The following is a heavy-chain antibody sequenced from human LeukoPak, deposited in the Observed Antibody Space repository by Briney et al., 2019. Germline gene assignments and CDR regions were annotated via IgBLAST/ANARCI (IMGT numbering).Heavy chain of an antibody. CDR1: GYTFTAYS. J-gene: IGHJ4*02. D-gene: IGHD6-19*01. Sequence: ASVTGSCTASGYTFTAYSMHWVRQAPGQGVECMGWINPNRGGTNYAQKFQGRVTMTRDTSISTAYMELSRLRSDDTAVYYCARQSSGWLDYWGQGTLVTVSS. CDR2: INPNRGGT. V-gene: IGHV1-2*02. CDR3: ARQSSGWLDY.